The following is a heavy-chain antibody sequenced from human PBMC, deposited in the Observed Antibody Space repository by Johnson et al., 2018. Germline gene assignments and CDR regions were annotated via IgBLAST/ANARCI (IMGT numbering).Heavy chain of an antibody. CDR1: GFTFSRYW. J-gene: IGHJ3*02. CDR2: IRQDGSEK. Sequence: VQLVESGGGLVQPGGSLRLSCAASGFTFSRYWMTWVRQAPGKGLEWVANIRQDGSEKFYVDSVKGRFTISRDNAKNSLYLQMNSLIAEDTAVYYCARDLSPRQGIDAFDIWGQGTMVTVSS. D-gene: IGHD6-13*01. CDR3: ARDLSPRQGIDAFDI. V-gene: IGHV3-7*01.